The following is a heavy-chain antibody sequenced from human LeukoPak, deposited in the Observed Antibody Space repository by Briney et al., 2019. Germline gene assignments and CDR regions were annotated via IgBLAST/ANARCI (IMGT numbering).Heavy chain of an antibody. V-gene: IGHV3-21*04. CDR2: ISYTGTYI. J-gene: IGHJ4*02. Sequence: GSLRLSCAASAYSLNAYNMNWVRQAPGKGLEWVSSISYTGTYIYYADSVKGRFTISRDNAQNSLYLQMNSLRAEDTAIYYCVRDRGTYRPIDYWGQGTLVTVSS. CDR3: VRDRGTYRPIDY. CDR1: AYSLNAYN. D-gene: IGHD1-26*01.